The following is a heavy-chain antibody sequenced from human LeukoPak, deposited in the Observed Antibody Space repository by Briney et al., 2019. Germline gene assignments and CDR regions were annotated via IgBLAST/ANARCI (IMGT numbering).Heavy chain of an antibody. D-gene: IGHD3-10*01. CDR2: ISSSSSYI. Sequence: GSLRLSCAASGFTFSSYSMNWVRQAPGKGLEWVSSISSSSSYIYYADSVKGRFTISRDNAKNSLYLQMNSLRAEGTAVYYCARLYYYGSGSFSREDDYWGQGTLVTVSS. CDR1: GFTFSSYS. J-gene: IGHJ4*02. V-gene: IGHV3-21*01. CDR3: ARLYYYGSGSFSREDDY.